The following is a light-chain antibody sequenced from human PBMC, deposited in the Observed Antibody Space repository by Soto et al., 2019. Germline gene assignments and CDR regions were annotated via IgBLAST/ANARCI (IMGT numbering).Light chain of an antibody. CDR3: EYYGTSIT. J-gene: IGKJ4*01. Sequence: DIQMTQSPSTLFRSVGDRVTIPCRASQSFSSWLAWYQRKRGKAPKLLIYDASRLESGVPSRFSGSGSGTEFTLTFSRLEPEDFAVYYCEYYGTSITFGGGTKVDIK. CDR2: DAS. V-gene: IGKV1-5*01. CDR1: QSFSSW.